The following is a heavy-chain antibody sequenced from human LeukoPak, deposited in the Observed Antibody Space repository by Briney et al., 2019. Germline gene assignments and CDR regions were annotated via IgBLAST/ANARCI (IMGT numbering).Heavy chain of an antibody. D-gene: IGHD3-3*01. V-gene: IGHV5-51*01. CDR2: IYPGDSHT. CDR1: GYSFTSYW. Sequence: GESLKISCKGSGYSFTSYWIGWVRQMPGKGLEWMGIIYPGDSHTKYSPSFQGQVTISADKSINTAYLQWSSLKASDTAKYYCARPRSYSDFWSGYSNDASHIWGQGTMVTVSS. CDR3: ARPRSYSDFWSGYSNDASHI. J-gene: IGHJ3*02.